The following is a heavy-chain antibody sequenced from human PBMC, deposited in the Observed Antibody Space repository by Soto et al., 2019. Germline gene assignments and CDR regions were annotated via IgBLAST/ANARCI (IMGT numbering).Heavy chain of an antibody. CDR3: AKALMGYCSSTSCYDFDY. CDR2: ISGSGAST. J-gene: IGHJ4*02. D-gene: IGHD2-2*01. V-gene: IGHV3-23*01. Sequence: GGSLRLSCAASGFTFSSYAMSWVRQAPGKGLEWVSAISGSGASTYYADSVKGRFTISRDNSKNTLYLQMNSLRAEDTAVYYRAKALMGYCSSTSCYDFDYWGQGTLVTVSS. CDR1: GFTFSSYA.